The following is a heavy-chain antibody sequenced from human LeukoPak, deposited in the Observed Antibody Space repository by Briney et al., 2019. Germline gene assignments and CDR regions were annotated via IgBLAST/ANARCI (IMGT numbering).Heavy chain of an antibody. CDR1: GDSISNSSYY. V-gene: IGHV4-39*07. CDR2: IYYSGST. J-gene: IGHJ4*02. Sequence: SETLSLTCTVSGDSISNSSYYWGWIRQPPGKGLEWIGNIYYSGSTNYNLSLKSRVTISVDTSKNQFSLKLSSVTAADTAVYYCARLTPTVTTGFRGLKKSRGTDYWGQGTLVTVSS. CDR3: ARLTPTVTTGFRGLKKSRGTDY. D-gene: IGHD4-11*01.